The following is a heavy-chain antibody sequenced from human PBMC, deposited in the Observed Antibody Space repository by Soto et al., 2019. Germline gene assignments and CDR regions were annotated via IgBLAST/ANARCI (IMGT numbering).Heavy chain of an antibody. J-gene: IGHJ4*02. CDR2: IIPIFGTA. D-gene: IGHD2-15*01. V-gene: IGHV1-69*06. CDR3: ARRYCSGIRCSYFDS. Sequence: QVHLVQSGAEVKKPGSSVKVSCKASGGTLSSYVISWVRQAPGQGLEWMGGIIPIFGTANYAQRFQGRVTITADRSTSTAYMELSSLRSEDTAVYFCARRYCSGIRCSYFDSWGQGTLVTVSS. CDR1: GGTLSSYV.